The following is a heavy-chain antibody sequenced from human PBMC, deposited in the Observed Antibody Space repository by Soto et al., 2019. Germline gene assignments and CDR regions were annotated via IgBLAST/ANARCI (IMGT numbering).Heavy chain of an antibody. D-gene: IGHD4-4*01. Sequence: GGSLRLSCAASGFTFSSYGMHWVRQAPGKGLEWVAVISYDGSNKYYADSVKGRFTISRDNSKNTLYLQMNSLRAEDAAVYYCAKDRHRTTVTTLDYYYYGMDVWGQGTTVTVSS. CDR3: AKDRHRTTVTTLDYYYYGMDV. CDR1: GFTFSSYG. CDR2: ISYDGSNK. V-gene: IGHV3-30*18. J-gene: IGHJ6*02.